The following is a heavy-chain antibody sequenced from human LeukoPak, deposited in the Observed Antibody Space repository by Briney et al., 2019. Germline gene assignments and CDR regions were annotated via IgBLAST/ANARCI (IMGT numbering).Heavy chain of an antibody. D-gene: IGHD6-19*01. CDR1: GYTFTGYY. J-gene: IGHJ4*02. CDR2: INPNSGGT. V-gene: IGHV1-2*02. CDR3: ARDPLYSSGWYFDY. Sequence: GASVKVSCKASGYTFTGYYMHWVRQAPGQGLEWMGWINPNSGGTNYAQKFQGRVTMTRDTSISTAYMELSRLRSDDTAVYYCARDPLYSSGWYFDYWGQGTLVTVSS.